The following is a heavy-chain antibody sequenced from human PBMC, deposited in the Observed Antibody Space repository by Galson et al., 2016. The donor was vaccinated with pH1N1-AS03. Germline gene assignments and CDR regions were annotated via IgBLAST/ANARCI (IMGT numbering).Heavy chain of an antibody. Sequence: QSGAEVKKPGESLRISCKGSGYSFINFWIGWVRQMPGKGLEWMGIIYPDDSDTRYSPSLQGHVTISVDKSISTAYLQLRGLEASDTAVYYCARKDTSSSGHWFGPWGQGPPVTVSS. D-gene: IGHD6-6*01. V-gene: IGHV5-51*01. CDR3: ARKDTSSSGHWFGP. CDR1: GYSFINFW. J-gene: IGHJ5*02. CDR2: IYPDDSDT.